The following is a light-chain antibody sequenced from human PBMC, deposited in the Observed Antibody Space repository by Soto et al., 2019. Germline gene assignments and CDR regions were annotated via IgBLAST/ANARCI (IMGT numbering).Light chain of an antibody. CDR3: QHYVERSPIT. J-gene: IGKJ5*01. Sequence: EIVLTQAPCTLSLSPGERATLSCNASHSVSSSYLAWYEQKPGQAPRLLIYGASSRATGIPDRFSGSGSGTDFTLTISSLEPEDFALYYCQHYVERSPITFGQGTRLEI. CDR2: GAS. V-gene: IGKV3-20*01. CDR1: HSVSSSY.